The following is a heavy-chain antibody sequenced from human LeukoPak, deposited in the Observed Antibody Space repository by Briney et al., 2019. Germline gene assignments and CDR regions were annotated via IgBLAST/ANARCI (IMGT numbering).Heavy chain of an antibody. Sequence: SETLSLTCTVSGGSISSYYWSWIRQPPGKGLEWIGYIYYSGSTNYNPSLKSRVTISVDTSKNQFSLQLNSVTPEDTAVYYCARDKWQQLADPYYGMDVWGQGTTVTVSS. CDR1: GGSISSYY. CDR2: IYYSGST. D-gene: IGHD6-13*01. V-gene: IGHV4-59*12. CDR3: ARDKWQQLADPYYGMDV. J-gene: IGHJ6*02.